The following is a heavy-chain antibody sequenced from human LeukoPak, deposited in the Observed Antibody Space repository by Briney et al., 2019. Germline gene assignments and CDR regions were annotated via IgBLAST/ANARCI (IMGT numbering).Heavy chain of an antibody. Sequence: GGSLRLSCAASGFTFSGYGMNAVGQAPGKGLEWVAVIWYDASNKYYVDSVKGRFTISRDNSKNTLYLQMNSLRDDDTAVYYCVRGVGVTTFNYLDPWGQGTLVIVSS. V-gene: IGHV3-33*01. CDR2: IWYDASNK. D-gene: IGHD1-7*01. J-gene: IGHJ5*02. CDR3: VRGVGVTTFNYLDP. CDR1: GFTFSGYG.